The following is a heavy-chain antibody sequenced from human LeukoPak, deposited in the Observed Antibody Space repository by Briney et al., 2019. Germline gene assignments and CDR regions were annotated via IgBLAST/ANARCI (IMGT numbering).Heavy chain of an antibody. CDR3: ARVPWFGELFNYHYGMDV. Sequence: ASVKVSCKASGYTFTSYGISWVRQAPGQGLEWMGWISAYNGNTNYAQKLQGRVTMTTDTSTSTAYLELRSLRSDDTAVYYCARVPWFGELFNYHYGMDVWGQGTTVTVSS. CDR1: GYTFTSYG. V-gene: IGHV1-18*01. J-gene: IGHJ6*02. D-gene: IGHD3-10*01. CDR2: ISAYNGNT.